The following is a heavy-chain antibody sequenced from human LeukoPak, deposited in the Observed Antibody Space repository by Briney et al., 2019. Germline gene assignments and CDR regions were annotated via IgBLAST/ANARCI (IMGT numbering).Heavy chain of an antibody. J-gene: IGHJ5*02. Sequence: AETLSLTCTVSGGSISSSSYYWGWIRQPPGKGLGWIGSGYYSGSTYYNPPLKSRVTISVDTSKNQFSLKLSSVTAADTAVYYCARDKEDIVATLGPNWFDPWGQGTLVTVSS. D-gene: IGHD5-12*01. CDR1: GGSISSSSYY. CDR2: GYYSGST. V-gene: IGHV4-39*07. CDR3: ARDKEDIVATLGPNWFDP.